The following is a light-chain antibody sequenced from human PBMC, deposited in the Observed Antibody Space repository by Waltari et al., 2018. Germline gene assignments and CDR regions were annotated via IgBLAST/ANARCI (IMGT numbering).Light chain of an antibody. CDR2: DVS. CDR3: SSYTRRTTYV. Sequence: QSALTQPASVSGSPGQSITISCTGTSSDIAGYNSLSWYQQHPGKAPKLLIYDVSHRPSGVRNRVSGSKSDNTASLTISGLQAEDEADYYCSSYTRRTTYVFGTGTKVTVL. J-gene: IGLJ1*01. V-gene: IGLV2-14*03. CDR1: SSDIAGYNS.